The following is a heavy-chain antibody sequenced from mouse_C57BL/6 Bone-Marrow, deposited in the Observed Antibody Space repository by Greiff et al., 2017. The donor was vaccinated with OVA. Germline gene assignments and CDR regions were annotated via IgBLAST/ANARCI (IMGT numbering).Heavy chain of an antibody. J-gene: IGHJ4*01. CDR2: ISSGSSTI. Sequence: EVMLVESGGGLVKPGGSLKLSCAASGFTFSDYGMHWVRQAPEKGLEWVAYISSGSSTIYYADTVKGRFTISRDNAKNTLFLQMTSLRSEDTAMYYCAHYGSRYAMDYWGQGTSVTVSS. CDR1: GFTFSDYG. D-gene: IGHD1-1*01. V-gene: IGHV5-17*01. CDR3: AHYGSRYAMDY.